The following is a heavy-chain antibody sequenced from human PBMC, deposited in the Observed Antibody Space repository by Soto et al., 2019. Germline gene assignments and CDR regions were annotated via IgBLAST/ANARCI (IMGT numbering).Heavy chain of an antibody. CDR1: GFTFSDHY. V-gene: IGHV3-72*01. J-gene: IGHJ4*02. CDR3: TVWGSGNDFGAA. Sequence: EVQLVESGGGLVQPGGSLRLSCAASGFTFSDHYMDWVRQAPGQGLEWVGRSKNKADSYTTEYAASVKGRFTISRDGSKNALCLKMNSLKTEDTAVYYCTVWGSGNDFGAAWGQGILVTVSS. CDR2: SKNKADSYTT. D-gene: IGHD3-10*01.